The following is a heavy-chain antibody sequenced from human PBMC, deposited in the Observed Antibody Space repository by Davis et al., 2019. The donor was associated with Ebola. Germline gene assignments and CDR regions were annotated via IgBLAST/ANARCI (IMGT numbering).Heavy chain of an antibody. V-gene: IGHV4-61*01. CDR3: ARVPVHSSSWYGYYYYGMDV. CDR1: GGSISSSSYY. Sequence: SETLSLTCTVSGGSISSSSYYWSWIRQPPGKGLEWIGYIYYSGSTNYNPSLKSRVTISVDTSKNQFSLKLSSVTAADTAVYYCARVPVHSSSWYGYYYYGMDVWGQGTTATVSS. J-gene: IGHJ6*02. CDR2: IYYSGST. D-gene: IGHD6-13*01.